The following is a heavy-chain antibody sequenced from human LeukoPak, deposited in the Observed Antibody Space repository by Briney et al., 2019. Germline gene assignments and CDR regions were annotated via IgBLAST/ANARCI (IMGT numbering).Heavy chain of an antibody. CDR2: IETKIGNP. Sequence: ASVKVSCKASGYMVTTYGIGLVRQARGQGLELRGWIETKIGNPIEAHAFTGPFVFALATSLSRSYLHINRLNAEETAVYYLSVDYSVKLGTTTYFQHWGQGTMVTVSS. CDR1: GYMVTTYG. V-gene: IGHV7-4-1*02. D-gene: IGHD1/OR15-1a*01. CDR3: SVDYSVKLGTTTYFQH. J-gene: IGHJ1*01.